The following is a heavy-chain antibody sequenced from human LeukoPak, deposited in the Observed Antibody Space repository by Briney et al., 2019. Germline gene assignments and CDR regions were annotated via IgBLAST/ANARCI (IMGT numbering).Heavy chain of an antibody. CDR2: INHSGST. Sequence: SETLSLTCAVYGGSFNGYYRSWIRQPPGKGLEWIGEINHSGSTNYNPSLKSRVTISVDTPKNQFSLNLSSVTAADTAVYYCARQSGSSTWSSDYWGQGTLVTASS. D-gene: IGHD6-13*01. CDR1: GGSFNGYY. V-gene: IGHV4-34*01. CDR3: ARQSGSSTWSSDY. J-gene: IGHJ4*02.